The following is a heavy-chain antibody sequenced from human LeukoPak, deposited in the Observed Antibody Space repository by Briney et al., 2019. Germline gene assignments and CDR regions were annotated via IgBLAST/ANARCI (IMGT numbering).Heavy chain of an antibody. D-gene: IGHD3-10*01. CDR2: IKEDGREK. CDR1: GFSFSTYW. V-gene: IGHV3-7*01. Sequence: QSGGSLKLFCVASGFSFSTYWMSWVRQAPGKGREWVANIKEDGREKYYVDSVRGRFTISRDNAKNSVYLQMSRLSVEDTAVYYWARRSCRGVIALYYYYMDVWGKGTPVTVSS. J-gene: IGHJ6*03. CDR3: ARRSCRGVIALYYYYMDV.